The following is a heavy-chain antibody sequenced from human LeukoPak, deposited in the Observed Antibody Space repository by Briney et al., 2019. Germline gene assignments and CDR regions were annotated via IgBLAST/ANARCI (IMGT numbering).Heavy chain of an antibody. CDR3: ARRRLSGLDY. V-gene: IGHV4-34*01. Sequence: GSLRLSCAASGFTVSNNYMSWVRQAPGKGLEWIGEINHSGSTNYNPSLKSRVTISVDTSKNQFSLKLSSVTAADTAVYYCARRRLSGLDYWGQGTLVTVSS. CDR1: GFTVSNNY. D-gene: IGHD3-16*01. CDR2: INHSGST. J-gene: IGHJ4*02.